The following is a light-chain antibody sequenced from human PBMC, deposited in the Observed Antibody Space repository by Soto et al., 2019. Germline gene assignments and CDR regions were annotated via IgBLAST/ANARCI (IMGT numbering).Light chain of an antibody. CDR1: QSVSNY. CDR2: DAS. Sequence: EMVLTHSPATLSLSPGERATLSCRASQSVSNYLAWYQQKPGQAPRLLIYDASNRATGIPARFSGSGSGTDFTLTISSLEPEDFEVYYCQQRSKWLTFGGGTKVDXK. J-gene: IGKJ4*01. CDR3: QQRSKWLT. V-gene: IGKV3-11*01.